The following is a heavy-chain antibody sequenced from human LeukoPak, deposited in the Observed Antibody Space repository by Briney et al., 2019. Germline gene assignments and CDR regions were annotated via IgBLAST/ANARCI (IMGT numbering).Heavy chain of an antibody. Sequence: SETLSLTCAVYGGSFSGYYWSWIRQPPGKGLEWIGEINHSGSTNYNPSLKSRVTISVDTSKNQFSLKLSSVTAADTAVYYCARKEMPFDIWGQGTMVTVSS. CDR2: INHSGST. J-gene: IGHJ3*02. CDR1: GGSFSGYY. V-gene: IGHV4-34*01. CDR3: ARKEMPFDI. D-gene: IGHD5-24*01.